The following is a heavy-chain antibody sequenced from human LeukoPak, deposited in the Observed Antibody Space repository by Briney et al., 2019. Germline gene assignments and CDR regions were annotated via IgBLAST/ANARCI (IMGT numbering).Heavy chain of an antibody. D-gene: IGHD4-17*01. CDR3: ARDRDYGGFDP. CDR1: GGSFSGYY. Sequence: PSETLSLTCAVYGGSFSGYYWSWIRQPPGKGLEWIGEINHSGSTNYNPSLKSRVTMSVDTSKNQFSLKLSSVTAADTAVYYCARDRDYGGFDPWGQGTLVTVSS. V-gene: IGHV4-34*01. CDR2: INHSGST. J-gene: IGHJ5*02.